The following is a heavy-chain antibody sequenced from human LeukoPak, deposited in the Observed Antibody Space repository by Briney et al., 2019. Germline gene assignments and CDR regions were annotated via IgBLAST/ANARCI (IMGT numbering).Heavy chain of an antibody. V-gene: IGHV3-7*01. CDR2: IKPDGSGE. D-gene: IGHD6-19*01. CDR3: MTGYSSHWYNEGNY. CDR1: GFTFSRFW. J-gene: IGHJ4*02. Sequence: GGSLRLSCVASGFTFSRFWMIWVRQAPGKGLERVAVIKPDGSGEYYLDSVKGRFTISRDNAKNSLYLQMNSLRADDTAVYFCMTGYSSHWYNEGNYWGQGILVIVSS.